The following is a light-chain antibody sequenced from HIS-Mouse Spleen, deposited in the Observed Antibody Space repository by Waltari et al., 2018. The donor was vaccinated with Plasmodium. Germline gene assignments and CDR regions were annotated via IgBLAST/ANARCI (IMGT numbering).Light chain of an antibody. Sequence: QSALTQPPSASGSPGQPVTIPCTGTSRHVGGNNYVSWYQQHPGKAPNLIIYEVSKRPSGVPDRFSGSKSGNTASLTVSGLQAEDEADYYCSSYAGSNNLVFGGGTKLTVL. CDR3: SSYAGSNNLV. V-gene: IGLV2-8*01. J-gene: IGLJ2*01. CDR2: EVS. CDR1: SRHVGGNNY.